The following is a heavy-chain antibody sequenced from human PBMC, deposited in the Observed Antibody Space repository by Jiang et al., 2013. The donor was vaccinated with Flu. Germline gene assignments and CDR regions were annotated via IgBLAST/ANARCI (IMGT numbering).Heavy chain of an antibody. D-gene: IGHD2-21*02. CDR3: ARGDPAMEEGAFDI. J-gene: IGHJ3*02. V-gene: IGHV4-4*07. CDR1: GGSISSYY. Sequence: GLVKPSETLSLTCAVSGGSISSYYWSWIRQPAGKGLEWIGRIYTSGSTNYNPSLKSRVTMSVDTSKNQFSLKLSSVTAADTAVYYCARGDPAMEEGAFDIWGQGTMVTVSS. CDR2: IYTSGST.